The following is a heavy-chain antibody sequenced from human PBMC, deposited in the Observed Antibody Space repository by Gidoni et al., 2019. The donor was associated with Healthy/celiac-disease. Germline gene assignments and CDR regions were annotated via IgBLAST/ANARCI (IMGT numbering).Heavy chain of an antibody. V-gene: IGHV3-53*04. CDR2: IYSGGST. J-gene: IGHJ6*02. CDR3: ARGGSSSSFYYYGMDV. Sequence: EVQLVESGGGLVQPGGSLRLSCAASGFTVSSNYMSWVRQAPGKGLEWVSVIYSGGSTYYADSVKGRFTISRHNSKNTLYLQMNSLRAEDTAVYYCARGGSSSSFYYYGMDVWGQGTTVTVSS. D-gene: IGHD6-6*01. CDR1: GFTVSSNY.